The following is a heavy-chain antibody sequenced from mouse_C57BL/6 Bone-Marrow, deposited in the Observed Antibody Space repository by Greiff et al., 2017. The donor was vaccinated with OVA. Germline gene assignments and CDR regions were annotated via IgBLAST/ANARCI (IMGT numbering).Heavy chain of an antibody. V-gene: IGHV2-2*01. Sequence: VQRVESGPGLVQPSQSLSITCTVSGFSLTSYGVHWVRQSPGKGLEWLGVIWSGGSTDYNAAFISRLSISKDNSKSQVFFKMNSLQADDTAIYYCARLYYGSSYELDYWGQGTTLTVSS. D-gene: IGHD1-1*01. J-gene: IGHJ2*01. CDR3: ARLYYGSSYELDY. CDR1: GFSLTSYG. CDR2: IWSGGST.